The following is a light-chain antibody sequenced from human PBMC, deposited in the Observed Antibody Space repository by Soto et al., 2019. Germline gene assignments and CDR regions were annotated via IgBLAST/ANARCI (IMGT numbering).Light chain of an antibody. V-gene: IGLV4-60*02. Sequence: QCVLTQSSSASASLGSSVKLTCTLSSTNSSYIIAWHQQQPGKAPRYLMKLEGSGSYNKGSGVPDRFSGSSSGAVRYLTISNLQFEDEADYYCETWDSNTRVFGGGTKLTVL. J-gene: IGLJ3*02. CDR2: LEGSGSY. CDR3: ETWDSNTRV. CDR1: STNSSYI.